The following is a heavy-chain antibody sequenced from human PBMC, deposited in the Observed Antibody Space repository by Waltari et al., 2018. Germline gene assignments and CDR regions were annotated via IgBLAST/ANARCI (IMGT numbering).Heavy chain of an antibody. CDR2: IDPSDSET. D-gene: IGHD2-8*01. J-gene: IGHJ4*02. V-gene: IGHV5-10-1*03. CDR3: ARGVGSPGDF. CDR1: GYSFTNYW. Sequence: DVHLVQSGAEVKKPGESLKISCKGSGYSFTNYWINWVRQMPGKGLEWMGRIDPSDSETNYSPSFQGHVTISADKSTNTAYLQWSTLKASDTTMYYCARGVGSPGDFWGQGTLVTVSS.